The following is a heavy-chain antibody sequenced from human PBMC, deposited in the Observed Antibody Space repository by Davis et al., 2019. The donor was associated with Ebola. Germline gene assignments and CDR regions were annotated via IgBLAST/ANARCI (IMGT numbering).Heavy chain of an antibody. J-gene: IGHJ4*02. Sequence: GGSLRLSCKASGYNFASYRISWVRQMPGKGLEWLGKIDPTDSYVDYSPSFQGHVTISVDRSISTAYLQWHSLQASDTALYYCARHWGGSNWNIFDSWGQGALVTVSS. CDR1: GYNFASYR. CDR2: IDPTDSYV. D-gene: IGHD1-1*01. CDR3: ARHWGGSNWNIFDS. V-gene: IGHV5-10-1*01.